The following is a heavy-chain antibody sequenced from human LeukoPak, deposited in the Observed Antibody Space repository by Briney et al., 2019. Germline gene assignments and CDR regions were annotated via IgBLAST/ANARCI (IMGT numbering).Heavy chain of an antibody. D-gene: IGHD5-18*01. V-gene: IGHV4-39*01. CDR2: IYYSGST. Sequence: SETLSLTCTVSGGSISSSSYYWGWIRQPPGKGLEWIGSIYYSGSTYHNPSLKSRVTISVDTSKNQFSLKLSSVTAADTAVYYCARRDTAMVHNWFDPWGQGTLVTVSS. CDR3: ARRDTAMVHNWFDP. CDR1: GGSISSSSYY. J-gene: IGHJ5*02.